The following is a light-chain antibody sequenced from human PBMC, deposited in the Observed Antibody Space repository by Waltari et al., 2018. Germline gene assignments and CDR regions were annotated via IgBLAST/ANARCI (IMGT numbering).Light chain of an antibody. CDR3: YSSAMSAFVV. Sequence: QSALTQPASVSGSPGQSITISFTGTSSNIGSYNFVSWYQHHPGKSPKLILYEVTKRPSGVSDRFSGAKSGNTASLTISGLQAEDDADYYCYSSAMSAFVVFGGGTKLTVL. J-gene: IGLJ3*02. V-gene: IGLV2-23*02. CDR1: SSNIGSYNF. CDR2: EVT.